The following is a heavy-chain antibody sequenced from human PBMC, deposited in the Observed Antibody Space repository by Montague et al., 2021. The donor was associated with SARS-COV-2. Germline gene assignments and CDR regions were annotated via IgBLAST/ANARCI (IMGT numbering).Heavy chain of an antibody. D-gene: IGHD2-2*01. J-gene: IGHJ5*02. Sequence: SETLSLTCSVSGDSINSSYYYCVRLRQPPGMGLVGLGSIDYSASSTYTXXLQSPVTLSVDTYKNYLSLKPHSAAAAGTAVYSCAMHRGRGPAALDWFDPWGQGTLVTVPS. CDR1: GDSINSSYYY. CDR2: IDYSASS. CDR3: AMHRGRGPAALDWFDP. V-gene: IGHV4-39*02.